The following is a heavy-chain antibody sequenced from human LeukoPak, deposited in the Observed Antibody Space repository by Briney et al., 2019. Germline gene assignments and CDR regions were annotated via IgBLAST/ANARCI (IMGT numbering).Heavy chain of an antibody. Sequence: PGPTLVNPTQALTLTCTFSGFSLSTSGVGVAWIRQPPGKSLEWLALSYRNEDKCSPSLKSRLTITKDTAKNQVVLALTNMDPVDTGTYYCVHRWGTNGIYYHMDVWGKGTTVTVS. CDR3: VHRWGTNGIYYHMDV. J-gene: IGHJ6*03. CDR1: GFSLSTSGVG. CDR2: SYRNEDK. D-gene: IGHD1-14*01. V-gene: IGHV2-5*01.